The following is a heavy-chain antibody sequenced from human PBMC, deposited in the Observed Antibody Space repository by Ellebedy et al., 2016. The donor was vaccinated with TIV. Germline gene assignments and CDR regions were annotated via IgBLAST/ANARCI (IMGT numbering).Heavy chain of an antibody. J-gene: IGHJ4*02. CDR3: AKDRSSSGYSMYYFDS. CDR1: GFTFDGYT. D-gene: IGHD3-22*01. CDR2: IGWNGGNL. V-gene: IGHV3-9*01. Sequence: GGSLRLXXVASGFTFDGYTMHWVRQRPGKGLEWVSSIGWNGGNLDYADSVKGRFTISRDNAKNSLYLQMNSLRPEDTALYYCAKDRSSSGYSMYYFDSWGQGTPVSVSS.